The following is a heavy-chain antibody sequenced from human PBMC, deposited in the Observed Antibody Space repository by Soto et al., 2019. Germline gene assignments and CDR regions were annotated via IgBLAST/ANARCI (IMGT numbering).Heavy chain of an antibody. D-gene: IGHD2-15*01. CDR1: EFTFSSYA. J-gene: IGHJ6*04. CDR3: ARPIPRWSYHYGMDV. V-gene: IGHV3-30*03. Sequence: QLVESGGRGVQPGRSLRLSCEASEFTFSSYAMHWVRQAPGRGLEWVALISFDGTKEYYADSVKGRFIISRDNSKSMVYLQMDSLRPDDTAIYYCARPIPRWSYHYGMDVWGKGTTVTVSS. CDR2: ISFDGTKE.